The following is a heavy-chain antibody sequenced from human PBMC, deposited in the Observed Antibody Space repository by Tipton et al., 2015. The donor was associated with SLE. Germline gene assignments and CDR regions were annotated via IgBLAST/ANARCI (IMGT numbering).Heavy chain of an antibody. CDR2: IYYGGSG. CDR1: GGSISTYY. D-gene: IGHD3-22*01. J-gene: IGHJ4*02. V-gene: IGHV4-59*12. Sequence: TLSLTCTVSGGSISTYYWSWIRQPPGKGLEWIGYIYYGGSGNYNPSLKSRVSISVDRSKNQFSLKLNSVTAADTAVYFCARDGYYYDTSGSTPFDYWGQGKLVTVSS. CDR3: ARDGYYYDTSGSTPFDY.